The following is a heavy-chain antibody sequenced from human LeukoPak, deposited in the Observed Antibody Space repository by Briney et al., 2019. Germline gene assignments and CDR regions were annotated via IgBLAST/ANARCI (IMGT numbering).Heavy chain of an antibody. CDR3: AKSVPPYSGSYGLDYYYYGMDV. Sequence: GGSLRLSCAASGFTFSSYAMSWVRQAPGKGLEWVSAISGSGGSTYYADSVKGRFTISRDNSKNTLYLQMNSLRAEDTAVYYCAKSVPPYSGSYGLDYYYYGMDVWGQGTTVTVSS. V-gene: IGHV3-23*01. D-gene: IGHD1-26*01. J-gene: IGHJ6*02. CDR2: ISGSGGST. CDR1: GFTFSSYA.